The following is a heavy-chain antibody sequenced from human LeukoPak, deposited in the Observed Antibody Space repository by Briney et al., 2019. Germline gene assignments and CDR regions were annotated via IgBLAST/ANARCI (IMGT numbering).Heavy chain of an antibody. CDR2: IFPDGRT. V-gene: IGHV3-53*01. J-gene: IGHJ4*02. D-gene: IGHD5/OR15-5a*01. Sequence: GGSLRLSCAASGLTVTDNYFSWVRQAPGKGLEWVSVIFPDGRTYHADSVKGRFTISSDNSTNTLLLQMNSLRAEETALYHCARTNPVYGSFDYWGQGILVTVSS. CDR3: ARTNPVYGSFDY. CDR1: GLTVTDNY.